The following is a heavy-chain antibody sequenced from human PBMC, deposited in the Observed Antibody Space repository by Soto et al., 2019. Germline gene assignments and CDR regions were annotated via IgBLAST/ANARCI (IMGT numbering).Heavy chain of an antibody. J-gene: IGHJ6*03. V-gene: IGHV3-9*01. Sequence: GGSLRLSCAASGFTFDDYAMHWVRQAPGKGLEWVSGISWNSGSIGYADSVKGRFTISRDNAKNSLYLQMNSLRAEDTALYYCAKDGEYCSNTRCRYYYYYMDVWGKGTTVTVSS. D-gene: IGHD2-2*01. CDR2: ISWNSGSI. CDR1: GFTFDDYA. CDR3: AKDGEYCSNTRCRYYYYYMDV.